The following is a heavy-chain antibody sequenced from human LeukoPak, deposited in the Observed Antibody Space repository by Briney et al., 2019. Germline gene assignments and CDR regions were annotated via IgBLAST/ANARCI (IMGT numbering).Heavy chain of an antibody. V-gene: IGHV1-18*01. J-gene: IGHJ5*02. Sequence: ASVKVSCKASGYTFTYYGISWVRQAPGQGPEWMGWISGYNGNTNYAQKFQGRVTMTTDTSTSTAYMELRSLRSDDTALYYCARDYCTRGGDCYKEDLFDPWGQGTLVTVSS. D-gene: IGHD2-21*02. CDR2: ISGYNGNT. CDR1: GYTFTYYG. CDR3: ARDYCTRGGDCYKEDLFDP.